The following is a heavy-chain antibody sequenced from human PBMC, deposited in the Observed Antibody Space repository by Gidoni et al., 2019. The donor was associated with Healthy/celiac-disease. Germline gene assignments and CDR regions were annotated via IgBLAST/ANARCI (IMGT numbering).Heavy chain of an antibody. CDR3: ARVSTVTGYYFDY. CDR2: INPNSGGT. Sequence: QVQLVQSGAEVKKPGASVKVSCKASGYTFTGYYMHWVRQDPGQGLEWMGWINPNSGGTNYAQKFQGWVTMTRDTSISTAYMELSRLRSDDTAVYYCARVSTVTGYYFDYWGQGTLVTVSS. CDR1: GYTFTGYY. J-gene: IGHJ4*02. D-gene: IGHD4-17*01. V-gene: IGHV1-2*04.